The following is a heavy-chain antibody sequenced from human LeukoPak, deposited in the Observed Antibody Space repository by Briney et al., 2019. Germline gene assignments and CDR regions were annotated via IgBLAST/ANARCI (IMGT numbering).Heavy chain of an antibody. Sequence: SETLSLTCTVSGGSISSSSYYWGWIRQPPGKGLEWIGYIYYSGSTNYNPSLKSRVTISVDTSKNQFSLKLSSVTAADTAVYYCARLYDSSGYYYPFDYWGQGTLVTVSS. D-gene: IGHD3-22*01. V-gene: IGHV4-61*05. J-gene: IGHJ4*02. CDR3: ARLYDSSGYYYPFDY. CDR2: IYYSGST. CDR1: GGSISSSSYY.